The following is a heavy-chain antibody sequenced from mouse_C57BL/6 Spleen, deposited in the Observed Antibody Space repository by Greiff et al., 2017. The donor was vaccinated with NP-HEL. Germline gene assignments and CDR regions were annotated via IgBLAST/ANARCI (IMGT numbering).Heavy chain of an antibody. CDR3: ARWGSTTFYAMDY. D-gene: IGHD2-1*01. CDR2: INPGSGGT. V-gene: IGHV1-54*01. CDR1: GYAFTNYL. J-gene: IGHJ4*01. Sequence: QVQLKESGAELVRPGTSVKVSCKASGYAFTNYLIEWVQQRPGQGLEWIGVINPGSGGTNYNEKFKGKATLTADKSSSTAYMQLSSLTSEDSAVYFCARWGSTTFYAMDYWGQGTSVTVSS.